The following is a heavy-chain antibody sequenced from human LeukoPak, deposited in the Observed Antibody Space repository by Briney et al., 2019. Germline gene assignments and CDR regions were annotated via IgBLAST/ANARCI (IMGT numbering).Heavy chain of an antibody. D-gene: IGHD3-22*01. CDR3: AKESSYYYDSSGYHYYFDY. J-gene: IGHJ4*02. CDR2: ISGSGGST. CDR1: GFTFSSYA. Sequence: GGSLRLSCAASGFTFSSYAMSWVRQAPGKGLEWVSAISGSGGSTYYADSVKGRFTISRDNSKNTLYLQMNSLRAEDTAVYYCAKESSYYYDSSGYHYYFDYWGQGTLVTVSS. V-gene: IGHV3-23*01.